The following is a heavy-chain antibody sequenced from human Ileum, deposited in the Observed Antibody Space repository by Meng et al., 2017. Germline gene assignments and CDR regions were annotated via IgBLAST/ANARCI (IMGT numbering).Heavy chain of an antibody. CDR1: NYSIRSGLY. V-gene: IGHV4-38-2*02. J-gene: IGHJ4*02. CDR3: ARVASGYPGVY. CDR2: IYHSGST. D-gene: IGHD5-12*01. Sequence: SETLSLTCTVSNYSIRSGLYWGWIRQSPGKGLEWIGSIYHSGSTYYNPSLKSRVTMSVDTSKNHFSLKLSSVTAADTAVYYCARVASGYPGVYWGRGTRVT.